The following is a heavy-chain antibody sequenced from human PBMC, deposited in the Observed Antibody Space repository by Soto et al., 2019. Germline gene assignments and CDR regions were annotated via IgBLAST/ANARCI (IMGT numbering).Heavy chain of an antibody. CDR1: GVTFSSYA. CDR3: AKFFRIASAGRRKSTYYFDY. J-gene: IGHJ4*02. Sequence: GGSLSLSCAASGVTFSSYAMSCVLHAPGKKLEWVSAISGRGGSTYYADSLKSRVTISRDNSKNTLYLQLNSLTAEDTAVYYCAKFFRIASAGRRKSTYYFDYGGQGTLLTDS. CDR2: ISGRGGST. V-gene: IGHV3-23*01. D-gene: IGHD6-13*01.